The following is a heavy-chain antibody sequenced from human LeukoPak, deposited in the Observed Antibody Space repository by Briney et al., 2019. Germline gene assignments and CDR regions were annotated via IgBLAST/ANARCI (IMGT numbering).Heavy chain of an antibody. V-gene: IGHV1-2*02. CDR3: ARALRSSGWYRP. CDR1: GYTFTGYY. CDR2: INPNSGGT. Sequence: ASVKVFCKASGYTFTGYYMHWVRQAPGQGLEWMGWINPNSGGTNYAQKFQGRVTMTRDTSISTAYMELSRLRSDDTAVYYCARALRSSGWYRPWGQGTLVTVSS. D-gene: IGHD6-19*01. J-gene: IGHJ5*02.